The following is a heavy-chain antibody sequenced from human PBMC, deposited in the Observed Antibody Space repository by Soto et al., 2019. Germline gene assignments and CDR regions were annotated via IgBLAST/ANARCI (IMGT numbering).Heavy chain of an antibody. CDR1: GDTFNFYT. CDR2: IIPMLGMS. CDR3: ATNYGSGSTHFDY. V-gene: IGHV1-69*02. D-gene: IGHD3-10*01. J-gene: IGHJ4*02. Sequence: QVQLVQSGAEVKKPGSPVRVSCTASGDTFNFYTISWVRQVDGQGPEWMGRIIPMLGMSNYAQKFQGRVTIMADKSTSTVYMNLSGLTSEDTAVYYCATNYGSGSTHFDYWGQGTLVTVSS.